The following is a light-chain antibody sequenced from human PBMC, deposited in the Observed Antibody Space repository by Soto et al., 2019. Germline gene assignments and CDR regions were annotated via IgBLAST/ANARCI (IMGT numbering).Light chain of an antibody. Sequence: DIQITQSPSTLSASVGDRVTIACRASQNIGVWLAWYQQKPGKVPSLLIYKTSTLEDGVPSRFSGTGSGTDFTLTIYNLQPDDVATYYCQQWSLYSWTFGQGTKVDIK. CDR2: KTS. V-gene: IGKV1-5*03. J-gene: IGKJ1*01. CDR3: QQWSLYSWT. CDR1: QNIGVW.